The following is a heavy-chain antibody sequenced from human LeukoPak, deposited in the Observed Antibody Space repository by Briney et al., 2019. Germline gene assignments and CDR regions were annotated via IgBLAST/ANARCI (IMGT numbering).Heavy chain of an antibody. CDR2: IWYDGSNR. CDR1: GFTLSDYA. J-gene: IGHJ4*02. V-gene: IGHV3-33*01. D-gene: IGHD1-26*01. Sequence: PGGSLSLSCATSGFTLSDYAVHWVRQAPRKGLEWVAMIWYDGSNRYYADSVKGRFTISRDNSKNTVSLHMNSLRVEDTAVYYCARDWVGSTRLGGDCWGQGNLVPVS. CDR3: ARDWVGSTRLGGDC.